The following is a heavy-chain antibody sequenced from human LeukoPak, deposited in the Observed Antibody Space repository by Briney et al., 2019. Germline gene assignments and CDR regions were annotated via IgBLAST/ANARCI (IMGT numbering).Heavy chain of an antibody. CDR2: ISSSSSYI. V-gene: IGHV3-21*01. CDR3: ARVLSYYYDSSGRDDYGMDV. Sequence: KPGGSLRLSCAASGFTFSSYSMNWVRQAPGKGLEWVSSISSSSSYIYYADSVKGRFTISRDNAKNSLYLQMNSLRAEDTAVYYCARVLSYYYDSSGRDDYGMDVWGQGTTVTVSS. D-gene: IGHD3-22*01. CDR1: GFTFSSYS. J-gene: IGHJ6*02.